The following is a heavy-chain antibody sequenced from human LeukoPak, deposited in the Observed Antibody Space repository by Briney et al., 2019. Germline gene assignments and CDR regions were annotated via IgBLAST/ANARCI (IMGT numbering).Heavy chain of an antibody. J-gene: IGHJ5*02. D-gene: IGHD4-17*01. V-gene: IGHV4-34*01. CDR1: GGSFSGYY. CDR3: ARGEDGDYEKKRFDP. Sequence: PSETLSLTCAVYGGSFSGYYWSWIRQPPGKGLEWIGEINHSGSTNYNPSLKSRVTISVDTSKNQFSLKLSSVTAADTAVYYRARGEDGDYEKKRFDPWGQGTLVTVSS. CDR2: INHSGST.